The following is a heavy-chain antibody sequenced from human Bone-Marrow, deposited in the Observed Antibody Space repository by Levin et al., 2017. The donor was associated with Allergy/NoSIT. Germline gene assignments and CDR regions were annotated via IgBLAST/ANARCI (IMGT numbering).Heavy chain of an antibody. Sequence: GGSLRLSCAASGFTFSEHYMDWVRQAPGKGLEWVGRTRNKANSYTTEYAASVRGRFTISRDGSKNSLYLQMNSLETEDTALYYCTRASSFGGVIIIDDWGQGTLVTVSS. CDR2: TRNKANSYTT. J-gene: IGHJ4*02. V-gene: IGHV3-72*01. CDR3: TRASSFGGVIIIDD. D-gene: IGHD3-16*02. CDR1: GFTFSEHY.